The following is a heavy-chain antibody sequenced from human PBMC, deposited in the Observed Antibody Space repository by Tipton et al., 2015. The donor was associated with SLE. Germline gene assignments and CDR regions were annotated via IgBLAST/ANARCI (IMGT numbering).Heavy chain of an antibody. V-gene: IGHV4-61*10. CDR1: GGSISSGNYS. CDR3: ARALSSGWYYY. J-gene: IGHJ4*02. CDR2: GYFRGNT. D-gene: IGHD6-19*01. Sequence: TLSLTCSVSGGSISSGNYSWNWIRQPAGKGLEWIGYGYFRGNTRYNPSLKSRVTISVDTSKNQFSLKLSSVTAADTAVYYCARALSSGWYYYWGQGTLVTVSS.